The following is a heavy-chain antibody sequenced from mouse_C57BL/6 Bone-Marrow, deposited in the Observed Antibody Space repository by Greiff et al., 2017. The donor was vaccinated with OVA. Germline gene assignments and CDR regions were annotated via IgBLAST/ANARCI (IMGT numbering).Heavy chain of an antibody. J-gene: IGHJ4*01. Sequence: QVQLKQSGAELVRPGASVTLSCKASGYTFTDYEMHWVKQTPVHGLEWIGAIDPETGGTAYNQKFKGKAILTADKSSSTAYMELRSLTSEDSAVYYCTSFITTVGAMDYWGQGTSVTVSS. V-gene: IGHV1-15*01. D-gene: IGHD1-1*01. CDR2: IDPETGGT. CDR1: GYTFTDYE. CDR3: TSFITTVGAMDY.